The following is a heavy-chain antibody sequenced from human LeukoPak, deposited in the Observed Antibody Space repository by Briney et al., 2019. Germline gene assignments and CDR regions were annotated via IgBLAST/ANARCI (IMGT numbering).Heavy chain of an antibody. V-gene: IGHV5-51*01. CDR3: ARQSAEYSGYGDPSDY. J-gene: IGHJ4*02. Sequence: GESLKISCKGSGYRFTTYWIGWVRQMPGKGLGWMGIVYPGDSDTRYSPSFQGQVTISADKSISTAYLQWSGLKASDTAMYYCARQSAEYSGYGDPSDYWGQGTLVTVSS. CDR1: GYRFTTYW. CDR2: VYPGDSDT. D-gene: IGHD5-12*01.